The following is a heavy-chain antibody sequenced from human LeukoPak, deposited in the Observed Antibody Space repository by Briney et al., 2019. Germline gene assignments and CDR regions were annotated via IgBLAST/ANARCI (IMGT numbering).Heavy chain of an antibody. Sequence: SDTLSLTCIISDDSISSSTCYWGWIRQPPGKGLEWIGYIYDSGSTNYNPSLKSRVTISVDTSKNQFSLKLSSVTAADTAVYYCASLTTAEAFDIWGQGTMVTVSS. CDR3: ASLTTAEAFDI. CDR1: DDSISSSTCY. D-gene: IGHD3-22*01. V-gene: IGHV4-61*05. J-gene: IGHJ3*02. CDR2: IYDSGST.